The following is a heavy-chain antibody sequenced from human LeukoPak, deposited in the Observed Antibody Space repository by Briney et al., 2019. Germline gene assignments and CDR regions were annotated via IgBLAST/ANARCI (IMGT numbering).Heavy chain of an antibody. J-gene: IGHJ3*02. CDR1: GHTFTGYY. CDR2: INPNSGGT. V-gene: IGHV1-2*02. CDR3: ARVNYDFWSGYPPRNDAFDI. Sequence: ASVKVSCKASGHTFTGYYMHWVRQAPGQGLEWMGWINPNSGGTNYAQKFQGRVTMTRDTSISTAYMELSRLRSDDTAVYYCARVNYDFWSGYPPRNDAFDIWGQGTMVTVSS. D-gene: IGHD3-3*01.